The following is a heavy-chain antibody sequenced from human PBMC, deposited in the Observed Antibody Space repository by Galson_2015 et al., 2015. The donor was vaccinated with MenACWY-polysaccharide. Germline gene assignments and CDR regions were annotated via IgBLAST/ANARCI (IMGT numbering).Heavy chain of an antibody. Sequence: SLRLSCAASGFTFSDYNMVWVRQAPGKGLEWVSDINSRSTTVHYVDSVKGRFTMSRDNVKNTLFLQMKSLRDEDSAVYFCTAMAWPFKSVDVWGKGTTVLVSS. CDR2: INSRSTTV. V-gene: IGHV3-48*02. CDR3: TAMAWPFKSVDV. J-gene: IGHJ6*04. CDR1: GFTFSDYN. D-gene: IGHD2-8*01.